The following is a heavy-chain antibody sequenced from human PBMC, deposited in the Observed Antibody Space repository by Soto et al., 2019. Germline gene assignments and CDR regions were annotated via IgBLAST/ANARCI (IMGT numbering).Heavy chain of an antibody. CDR3: ARIEGDCSGSCYSGGFDY. D-gene: IGHD2-21*02. J-gene: IGHJ4*02. Sequence: GGSLRLSCAASGFTFSYYSLNWVRQAPGKGLEWISYISTSGTIKYYADSVKGRFTISRDNTKNSLSLQMNSLGAEDTAIYYCARIEGDCSGSCYSGGFDYWGQGALVTVSS. CDR2: ISTSGTIK. V-gene: IGHV3-48*04. CDR1: GFTFSYYS.